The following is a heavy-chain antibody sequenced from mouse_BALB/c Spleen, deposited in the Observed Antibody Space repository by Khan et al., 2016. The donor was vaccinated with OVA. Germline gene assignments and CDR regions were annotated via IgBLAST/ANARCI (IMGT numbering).Heavy chain of an antibody. Sequence: EVQLQESGPGLLKPSQSLSLTCTVTGYSITSYYACNLIRQFPRNKLEWMAYISYSGSTLYSPSLRSRISITRDTSKNQFFLQLYAVTTEETAEYYGASGRLLLRYQYYFDYWGQGTTLTVSS. CDR2: ISYSGST. CDR3: ASGRLLLRYQYYFDY. J-gene: IGHJ2*01. V-gene: IGHV3-2*02. D-gene: IGHD1-1*01. CDR1: GYSITSYYA.